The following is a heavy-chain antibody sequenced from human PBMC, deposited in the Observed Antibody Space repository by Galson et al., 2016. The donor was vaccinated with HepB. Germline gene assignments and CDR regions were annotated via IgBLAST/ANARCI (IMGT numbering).Heavy chain of an antibody. Sequence: SLRLSCAASGFSFGRYDMHWVRQVTGKGLEWVAAIGTAGDTYYADSVKGRFTISRENAKNSLYLQMNSLRVGDTAVYYCARDGGGNTGGYYYYGMDVWGQGTTVTVSS. CDR2: IGTAGDT. CDR1: GFSFGRYD. V-gene: IGHV3-13*01. J-gene: IGHJ6*02. CDR3: ARDGGGNTGGYYYYGMDV. D-gene: IGHD1-14*01.